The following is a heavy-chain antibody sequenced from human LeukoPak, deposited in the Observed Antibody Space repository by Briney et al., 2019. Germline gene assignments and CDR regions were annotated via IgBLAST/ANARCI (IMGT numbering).Heavy chain of an antibody. CDR1: GFTFSSYA. Sequence: GRSLRLSCAASGFTFSSYAMHWVRQAPGKGLEWVAVISYDGSNKYYADSVKGRFTISRDNSKNTLYLHMNSLRAEDTAVYYCARGRGYSGYELGYWGQETLVTVSS. J-gene: IGHJ4*02. CDR3: ARGRGYSGYELGY. CDR2: ISYDGSNK. D-gene: IGHD5-12*01. V-gene: IGHV3-30*04.